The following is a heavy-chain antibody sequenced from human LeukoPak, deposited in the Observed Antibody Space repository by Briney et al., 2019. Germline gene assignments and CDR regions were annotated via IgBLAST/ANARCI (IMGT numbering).Heavy chain of an antibody. CDR1: GYSFTSYW. CDR2: IYPGDSDT. D-gene: IGHD3-10*01. V-gene: IGHV5-51*01. J-gene: IGHJ4*02. CDR3: ARLASTITMVRDDYFDY. Sequence: GESLKISCKGSGYSFTSYWIGWVRQMPGKGLEWMGIIYPGDSDTRYSPSFQGQVTISADKSISTAYLQWSSLKASDTAMYYCARLASTITMVRDDYFDYWGQGTLVTVSS.